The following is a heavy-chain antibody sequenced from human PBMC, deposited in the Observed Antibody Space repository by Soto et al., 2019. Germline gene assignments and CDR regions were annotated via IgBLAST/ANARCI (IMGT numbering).Heavy chain of an antibody. D-gene: IGHD3-10*01. Sequence: GGSLRLSCAASGFTFSSYGMHWVRQAPGKGLEWVAVISYDGSNKYYADSVKGRFTISRDNSKNTLYLQMNSLRAEDTAVDYCATEGREGGYYYYYYMDVWGKGTTVTVSS. CDR1: GFTFSSYG. J-gene: IGHJ6*03. CDR3: ATEGREGGYYYYYYMDV. CDR2: ISYDGSNK. V-gene: IGHV3-30*03.